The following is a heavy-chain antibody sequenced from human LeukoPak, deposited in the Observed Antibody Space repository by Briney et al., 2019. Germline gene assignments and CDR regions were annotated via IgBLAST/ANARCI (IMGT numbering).Heavy chain of an antibody. CDR1: GGSISSSSYY. Sequence: PSETLSLTCTVSGGSISSSSYYWGWIRQPPGKGLEWIGSIYYSGSTYYNPSLKSRVTISVDTSENQFSLKLSSVTAADTAVYYCARRGVVQAFDIWGQGTMVTVSS. V-gene: IGHV4-39*01. CDR2: IYYSGST. D-gene: IGHD2-15*01. CDR3: ARRGVVQAFDI. J-gene: IGHJ3*02.